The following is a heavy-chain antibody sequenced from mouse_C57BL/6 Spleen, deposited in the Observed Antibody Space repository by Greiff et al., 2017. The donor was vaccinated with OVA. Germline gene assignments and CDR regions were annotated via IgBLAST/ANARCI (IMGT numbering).Heavy chain of an antibody. CDR3: ARGEDYYGSRGYFDY. D-gene: IGHD1-1*01. V-gene: IGHV1-64*01. J-gene: IGHJ2*01. CDR1: GYTFTSYW. CDR2: IHPNSGST. Sequence: VQLQQPGAELVKPGASVKLSCKASGYTFTSYWMHWVKQRPGQGLEWIGMIHPNSGSTNNNEKFKSKATLTVDKSSSTAYMQLSSLTSEDSAVYYCARGEDYYGSRGYFDYWGQGTTLTVSS.